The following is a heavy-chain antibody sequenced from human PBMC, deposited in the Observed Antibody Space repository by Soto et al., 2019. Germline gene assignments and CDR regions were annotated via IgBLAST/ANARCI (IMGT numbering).Heavy chain of an antibody. Sequence: GGSLILSCAAFGFTLDKYTMGWVRQAPGKGLEWVAESFSSGGTQYADSVKGRFTISRDNAKNSLLLEMNSLRAEDTALYYCARCVGAVAGSNLGQGTLVTVSS. CDR1: GFTLDKYT. D-gene: IGHD6-19*01. CDR3: ARCVGAVAGSN. J-gene: IGHJ1*01. CDR2: SFSSGGT. V-gene: IGHV3-20*04.